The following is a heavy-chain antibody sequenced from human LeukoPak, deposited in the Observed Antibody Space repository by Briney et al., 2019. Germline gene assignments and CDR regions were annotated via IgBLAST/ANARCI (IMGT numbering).Heavy chain of an antibody. V-gene: IGHV3-23*01. CDR1: GFTFSSYA. CDR2: IRDSGSST. Sequence: GGSLRLPCAASGFTFSSYAMSWVRQAPGKGLEWVSAIRDSGSSTHYADSVKGRFTTSRDNSKNTLFLQMNSLRAEDTAIYYCAKYGPQDSGSSHFDYWGQGALVTVSS. D-gene: IGHD1-26*01. CDR3: AKYGPQDSGSSHFDY. J-gene: IGHJ4*02.